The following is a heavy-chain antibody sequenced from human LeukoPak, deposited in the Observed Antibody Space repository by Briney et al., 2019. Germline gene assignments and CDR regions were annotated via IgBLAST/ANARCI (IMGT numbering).Heavy chain of an antibody. V-gene: IGHV3-23*01. CDR3: ARPRTRSRGNYLPYDAFDL. Sequence: GGSLRLSCAASGFTFTSYDMSWVRQAPGKGLEWVSVISGGGVNTHYADSVKGHFTISRDNSKSTLYLQMNSLRADDTAVYYCARPRTRSRGNYLPYDAFDLWGQGTMVTVS. J-gene: IGHJ3*01. CDR2: ISGGGVNT. CDR1: GFTFTSYD. D-gene: IGHD1-26*01.